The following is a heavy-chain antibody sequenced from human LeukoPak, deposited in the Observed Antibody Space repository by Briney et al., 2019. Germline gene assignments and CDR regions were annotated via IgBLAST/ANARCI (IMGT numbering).Heavy chain of an antibody. V-gene: IGHV3-7*01. J-gene: IGHJ4*02. CDR3: AKGHTATSGIY. CDR2: INLDGSEK. D-gene: IGHD6-25*01. Sequence: GGSLRLSCAASGFTFRDYWISWVRQAPGKGLEWVANINLDGSEKYYVDSVKGRFTVSRDNAKNSLYLQMNSLRVEDTAVYYCAKGHTATSGIYWGQGTLVTVSS. CDR1: GFTFRDYW.